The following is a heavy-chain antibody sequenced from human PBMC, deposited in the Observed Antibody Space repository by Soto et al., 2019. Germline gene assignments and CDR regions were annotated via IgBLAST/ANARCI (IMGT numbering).Heavy chain of an antibody. J-gene: IGHJ4*02. V-gene: IGHV6-1*01. CDR1: GDSVSSNSAG. D-gene: IGHD3-3*01. Sequence: PSQTLSLTCAISGDSVSSNSAGWNWIRQSPSRGLEWLGRTYYRSNWYNEYAVSVNSRITINPGTSRNQISLQLNSVTPEDTAVYYCARDIDFGYWGRGTQVTVSS. CDR3: ARDIDFGY. CDR2: TYYRSNWYN.